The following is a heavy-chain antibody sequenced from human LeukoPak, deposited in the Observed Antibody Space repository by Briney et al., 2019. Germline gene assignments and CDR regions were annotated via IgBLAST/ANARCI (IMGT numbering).Heavy chain of an antibody. CDR2: IYTSGST. D-gene: IGHD1-26*01. V-gene: IGHV4-61*02. CDR1: GGSTSSGSYY. Sequence: PSETLSLTCTVSGGSTSSGSYYWSWIRQPAGKGLEWIGRIYTSGSTNYNPSLKSRVTISVDTSKNQFSLKLSSVTAADTAVYYCARGSIVGVFDYWGQGTLVTVSS. CDR3: ARGSIVGVFDY. J-gene: IGHJ4*02.